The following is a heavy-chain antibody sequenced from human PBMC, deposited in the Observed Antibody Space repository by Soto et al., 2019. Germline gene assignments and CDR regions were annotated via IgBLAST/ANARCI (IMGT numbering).Heavy chain of an antibody. CDR1: GGSISSRSHY. CDR3: ATAVGFGVVTPFFEY. D-gene: IGHD3-3*01. CDR2: SYYRGST. Sequence: QLQLQESGPGLVKPSETLSLTCTVSGGSISSRSHYWGWIRQSPGTHLEWIGSSYYRGSTHYNPSLKPRVTLSVAQSKTQVSLKVYSVTAADTAVYYCATAVGFGVVTPFFEYWGPGILVTVSS. J-gene: IGHJ4*02. V-gene: IGHV4-39*01.